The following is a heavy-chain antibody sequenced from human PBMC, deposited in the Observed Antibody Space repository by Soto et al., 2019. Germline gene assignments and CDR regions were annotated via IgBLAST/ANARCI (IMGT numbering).Heavy chain of an antibody. CDR3: ATGTSRGGYYYYCGMDV. J-gene: IGHJ6*04. D-gene: IGHD3-16*01. CDR1: GGTFSSYT. Sequence: SVKVSCKASGGTFSSYTISWVRQAPGQGLEWMGRIIPILGIANYAQKFQGRVTITADKSTSTAYMELSSLRSEDTAVYYCATGTSRGGYYYYCGMDVWGKGNRNSGSS. V-gene: IGHV1-69*02. CDR2: IIPILGIA.